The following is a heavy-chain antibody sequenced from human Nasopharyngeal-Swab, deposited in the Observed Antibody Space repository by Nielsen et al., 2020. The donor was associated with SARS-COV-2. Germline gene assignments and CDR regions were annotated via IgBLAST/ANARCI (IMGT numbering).Heavy chain of an antibody. CDR1: GGTFSSYA. Sequence: SVKVSCKASGGTFSSYAISWVRQAPGQGLEWMGRIIPILGIANYAQKFQDRVTITADKSTSTAYMELSSLRSEDTAVYYCARAHRWTTVTTNYYGMDVWGQGTTVTVSS. V-gene: IGHV1-69*04. CDR3: ARAHRWTTVTTNYYGMDV. CDR2: IIPILGIA. J-gene: IGHJ6*02. D-gene: IGHD4-11*01.